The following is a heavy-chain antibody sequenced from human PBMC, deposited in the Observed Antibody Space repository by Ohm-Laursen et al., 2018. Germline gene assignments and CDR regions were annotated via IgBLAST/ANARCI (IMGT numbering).Heavy chain of an antibody. D-gene: IGHD3-3*01. V-gene: IGHV3-23*01. CDR3: AKDPGRRVVIATH. J-gene: IGHJ4*02. CDR1: GFTFSGYA. Sequence: SLRLSCAASGFTFSGYAMSWVRQAPGKGPEWVSGLSGSATTTYYADSVKGRFTISRDNSKNTLYLQMNSLRADDTAVYYCAKDPGRRVVIATHWGQGTLVTVSS. CDR2: LSGSATTT.